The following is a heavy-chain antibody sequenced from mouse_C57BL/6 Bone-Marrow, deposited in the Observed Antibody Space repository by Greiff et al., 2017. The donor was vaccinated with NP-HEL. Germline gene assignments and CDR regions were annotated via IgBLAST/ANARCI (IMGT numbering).Heavy chain of an antibody. D-gene: IGHD1-1*01. Sequence: QVQLQQSGAELMKPGASVKLSCKATGYTFTGYWIEWVKQRPGHGLEWIGEILPGSGSTNYNEKFKGKATFTADTSSNTAYMQLSSLTTEDSAIYYCASGETPHITTVVATGYFDYWGQGTTLTVSS. CDR1: GYTFTGYW. CDR2: ILPGSGST. CDR3: ASGETPHITTVVATGYFDY. J-gene: IGHJ2*01. V-gene: IGHV1-9*01.